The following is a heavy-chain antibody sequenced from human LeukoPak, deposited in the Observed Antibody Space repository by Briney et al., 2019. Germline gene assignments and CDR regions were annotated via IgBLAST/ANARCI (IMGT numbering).Heavy chain of an antibody. Sequence: GGSLRLSCAASGFTFSSYGMHWVRQAPGKGLEWVAVISYDGSNKYYADSVKGRFTISRDNSKSTLYLQMNSLRAEDTAVYYCAKGRQYDSSGYYYLIQLYFDYWGQGTLVTVSS. CDR2: ISYDGSNK. J-gene: IGHJ4*02. D-gene: IGHD3-22*01. V-gene: IGHV3-30*18. CDR3: AKGRQYDSSGYYYLIQLYFDY. CDR1: GFTFSSYG.